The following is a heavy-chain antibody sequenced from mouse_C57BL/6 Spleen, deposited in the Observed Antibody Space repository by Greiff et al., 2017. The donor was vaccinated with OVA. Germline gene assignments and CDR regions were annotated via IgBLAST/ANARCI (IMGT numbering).Heavy chain of an antibody. J-gene: IGHJ4*01. Sequence: QVQLKQSGPELVKPGASVKLSCKASGYTFTSYDINWVKQRPGQGLEWIGWIYPRDGSTKYNEKFKGKATLTVDTSSSTAYMELHSLTSEDSAVYFCARSGYSNYVGYAMDYWGQGTSVTVSS. CDR3: ARSGYSNYVGYAMDY. CDR1: GYTFTSYD. CDR2: IYPRDGST. V-gene: IGHV1-85*01. D-gene: IGHD2-5*01.